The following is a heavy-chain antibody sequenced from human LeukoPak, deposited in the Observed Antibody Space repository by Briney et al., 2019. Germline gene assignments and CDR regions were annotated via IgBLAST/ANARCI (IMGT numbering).Heavy chain of an antibody. CDR2: IYYSGST. Sequence: PSETLSLTCTVSGDCIRTYYWSWIRQPPGKGLEWIGYIYYSGSTNYNPSLKSRVTISVDTSKNQFSLKLSSVTAADTAVYYCARTYDYGSGSYFFDYWGQGTLVTVSS. D-gene: IGHD3-10*01. J-gene: IGHJ4*02. V-gene: IGHV4-59*01. CDR3: ARTYDYGSGSYFFDY. CDR1: GDCIRTYY.